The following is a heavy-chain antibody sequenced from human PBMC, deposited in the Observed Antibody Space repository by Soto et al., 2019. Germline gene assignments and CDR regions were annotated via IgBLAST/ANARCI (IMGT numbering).Heavy chain of an antibody. D-gene: IGHD1-26*01. Sequence: EVQLVESGGGLVQPGGSMRLSCAASGFTFSTYWMHWVRQAPGKGLVWVSRINSDGSSTSYADSVRGRFTISRDNAKNTLYLQMNSLRVEDTAVYYCARLRVGVNWYFDLWGRGFLVTASS. CDR2: INSDGSST. V-gene: IGHV3-74*01. J-gene: IGHJ2*01. CDR1: GFTFSTYW. CDR3: ARLRVGVNWYFDL.